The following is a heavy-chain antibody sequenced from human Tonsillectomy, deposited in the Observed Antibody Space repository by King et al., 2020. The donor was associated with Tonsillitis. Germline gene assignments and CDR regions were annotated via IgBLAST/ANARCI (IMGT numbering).Heavy chain of an antibody. CDR1: DGSFNGYY. Sequence: VQLQQWGAGLLKPSETLSLTCAVYDGSFNGYYWSWIRQPPGKGLEWIGEINHSGSTNYNPSLKNRVTISIDTSKNQFSLNFGSVTAADTAVYYCARGKSDFWTGYPDYFDYWGRGTPVTVSS. CDR2: INHSGST. V-gene: IGHV4-34*01. J-gene: IGHJ4*02. D-gene: IGHD3/OR15-3a*01. CDR3: ARGKSDFWTGYPDYFDY.